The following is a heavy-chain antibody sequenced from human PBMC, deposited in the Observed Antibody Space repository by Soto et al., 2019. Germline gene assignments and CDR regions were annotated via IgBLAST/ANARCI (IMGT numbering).Heavy chain of an antibody. J-gene: IGHJ4*02. CDR3: ARGGGLDIVVVVADLDY. Sequence: ASVKVSCKASGYTFTSYGISWVRQAPGQGLEWMGWISAYNGNTNYAQKLQGRVTMTTDTSTSTAYMELRSLRSDDTAVYYCARGGGLDIVVVVADLDYWGQGTLVTVSS. D-gene: IGHD2-15*01. V-gene: IGHV1-18*01. CDR2: ISAYNGNT. CDR1: GYTFTSYG.